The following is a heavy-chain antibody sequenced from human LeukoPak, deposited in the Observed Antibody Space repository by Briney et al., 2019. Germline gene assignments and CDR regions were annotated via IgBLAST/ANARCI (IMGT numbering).Heavy chain of an antibody. Sequence: ASVKVSCKASGYTFTNYGISWVRQAPGQGLEWMGWISAYNDNTIYAQKFQGRVTMTRNTSISTAYMELSSLRSEDTAVYYCARAYSSSWYGAYYYYGMDVWGQGTTVTVSS. CDR2: ISAYNDNT. V-gene: IGHV1-18*01. CDR3: ARAYSSSWYGAYYYYGMDV. D-gene: IGHD6-13*01. CDR1: GYTFTNYG. J-gene: IGHJ6*02.